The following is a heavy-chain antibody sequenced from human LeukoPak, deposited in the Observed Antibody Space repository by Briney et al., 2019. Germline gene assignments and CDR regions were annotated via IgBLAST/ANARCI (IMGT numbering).Heavy chain of an antibody. V-gene: IGHV3-53*01. CDR3: ARVRLDRSERNLDAFEN. CDR2: IYSGGST. Sequence: PGGFLRLSCAASEFTVSSNYMSWVRQAPGKGLEWVSSIYSGGSTYYADSVKGRFTISRDNSKNMVYLQMNSLRAEDTAVYFCARVRLDRSERNLDAFENWGQGTMVTVSS. J-gene: IGHJ3*02. CDR1: EFTVSSNY. D-gene: IGHD1-14*01.